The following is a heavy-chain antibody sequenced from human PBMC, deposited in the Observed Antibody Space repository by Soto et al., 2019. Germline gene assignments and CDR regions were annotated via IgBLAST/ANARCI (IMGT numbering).Heavy chain of an antibody. V-gene: IGHV3-48*01. CDR1: GFTFSSYS. D-gene: IGHD3-22*01. CDR3: ARSYYYDSSGSLNWFDP. J-gene: IGHJ5*02. Sequence: PGGSLRLSCAASGFTFSSYSMNWVRQAPGKGLEWVSYISSSSTIYYADSVKGRFTISRDNAKNSLYLQMNSLRAEDTAVYYCARSYYYDSSGSLNWFDPWGQGTLVTVSS. CDR2: ISSSSTI.